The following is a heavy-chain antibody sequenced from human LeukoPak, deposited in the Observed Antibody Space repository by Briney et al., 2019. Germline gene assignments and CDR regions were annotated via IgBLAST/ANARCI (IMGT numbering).Heavy chain of an antibody. CDR3: ARDGGDGPVVMYYMDV. V-gene: IGHV1-2*02. CDR1: GYTFTGYY. CDR2: INPNSGGT. Sequence: ASVKVSCKASGYTFTGYYIHWVRQAPGQGLEWMGWINPNSGGTNYAQKFQGRVTMTRDTSISTAYMELSRLRSDDTAVYYCARDGGDGPVVMYYMDVWGKGTTVTVSS. J-gene: IGHJ6*03. D-gene: IGHD3-16*01.